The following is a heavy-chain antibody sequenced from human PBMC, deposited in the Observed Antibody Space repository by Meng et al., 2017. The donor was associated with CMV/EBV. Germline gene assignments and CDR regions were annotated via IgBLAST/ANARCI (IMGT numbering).Heavy chain of an antibody. V-gene: IGHV1-69*05. CDR3: ARADLNYDFWGGYYIRPDYSYYGMDV. Sequence: SVKVSCKASGGTFSNYAISWVRQAPGQGLEWMGGIIPISDTVNYAQDFQGRVTITTDESTTTAYMELSSLRSEDTAVYYCARADLNYDFWGGYYIRPDYSYYGMDVWGQGTTVTVSS. D-gene: IGHD3-3*01. J-gene: IGHJ6*02. CDR1: GGTFSNYA. CDR2: IIPISDTV.